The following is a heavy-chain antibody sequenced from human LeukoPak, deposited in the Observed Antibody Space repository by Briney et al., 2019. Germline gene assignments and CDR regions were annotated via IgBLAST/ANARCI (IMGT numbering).Heavy chain of an antibody. CDR1: GGSISSYF. V-gene: IGHV4-4*07. J-gene: IGHJ4*02. CDR3: AREDPLVAARGLDY. D-gene: IGHD2-15*01. CDR2: IYTSGTT. Sequence: SETLSLTCTVSGGSISSYFWSWIRQPAGKGLEWIGRIYTSGTTNYNTTLKSRLTMSVDTSKNQFSLRLSSVTAADTAVYYCAREDPLVAARGLDYWGQGTLVTVSS.